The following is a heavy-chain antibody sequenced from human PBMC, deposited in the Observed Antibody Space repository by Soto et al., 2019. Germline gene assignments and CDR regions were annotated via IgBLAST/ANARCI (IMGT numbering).Heavy chain of an antibody. J-gene: IGHJ3*02. CDR1: GFIFSAYA. V-gene: IGHV3-23*01. D-gene: IGHD4-17*01. Sequence: LRLSCAASGFIFSAYAMNWVRQAPGKGLEWVSAISSTGDSTYYAESVRGRFSISRDNSINTLFLQMSSLRTEDTAVYYCAHPRGYGVFDAVDIWGQGTMVTVSS. CDR3: AHPRGYGVFDAVDI. CDR2: ISSTGDST.